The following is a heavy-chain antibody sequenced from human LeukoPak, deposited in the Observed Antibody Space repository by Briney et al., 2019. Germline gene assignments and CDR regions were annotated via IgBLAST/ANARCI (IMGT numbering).Heavy chain of an antibody. J-gene: IGHJ4*02. Sequence: GGSLRLSCAASGFTFSSYEMNWVRQAPGKGLEWVAVISYDGSNKYYADSVKGRFTISRDNSKNTLYLQMNSLRAEDTAVYYCARDLNYGSGSYDYWGQGTLVTVSS. CDR2: ISYDGSNK. D-gene: IGHD3-10*01. CDR3: ARDLNYGSGSYDY. CDR1: GFTFSSYE. V-gene: IGHV3-30*14.